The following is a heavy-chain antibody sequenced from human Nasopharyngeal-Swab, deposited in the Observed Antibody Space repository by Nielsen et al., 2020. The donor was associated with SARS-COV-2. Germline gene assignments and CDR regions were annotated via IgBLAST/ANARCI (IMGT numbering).Heavy chain of an antibody. V-gene: IGHV4-59*13. J-gene: IGHJ6*02. D-gene: IGHD5/OR15-5a*01. CDR2: IYYSGST. CDR1: GGSISSYY. CDR3: TSSVYYYYGMDV. Sequence: SETLSLTCTVSGGSISSYYWIWIRQPPGKGLECIGSIYYSGSTNYNPSLKSRVTISVDTSKNQFSLKLSSVTAADTAVYYCTSSVYYYYGMDVWGQGTTVTVSS.